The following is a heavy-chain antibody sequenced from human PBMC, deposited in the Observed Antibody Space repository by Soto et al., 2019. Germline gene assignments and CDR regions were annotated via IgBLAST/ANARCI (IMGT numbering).Heavy chain of an antibody. CDR3: ARRYSYTFDI. Sequence: GGSLRLSCAASGFTFSSYWMSWVRQAPGKGLEWVANIKQEGSEKYYMDSVKGRFTISRDNAKNSLYLQMISLRVDDTDVYYCARRYSYTFDIWGQGTMVTV. CDR2: IKQEGSEK. J-gene: IGHJ3*02. V-gene: IGHV3-7*03. D-gene: IGHD5-18*01. CDR1: GFTFSSYW.